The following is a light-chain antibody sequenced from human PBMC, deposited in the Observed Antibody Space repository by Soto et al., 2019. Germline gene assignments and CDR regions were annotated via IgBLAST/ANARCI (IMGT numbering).Light chain of an antibody. V-gene: IGLV2-14*03. CDR2: DVN. CDR3: CSYTRGSTHV. Sequence: QSALTQPASVSGSPGQSITISCTGTSSDVGGYNFVSWYQQHPGKVPKLMIFDVNRRPSGVSDRFSGSKSGNTASLTISGLQAEDEGDYYCCSYTRGSTHVFGSGTKLTVL. J-gene: IGLJ1*01. CDR1: SSDVGGYNF.